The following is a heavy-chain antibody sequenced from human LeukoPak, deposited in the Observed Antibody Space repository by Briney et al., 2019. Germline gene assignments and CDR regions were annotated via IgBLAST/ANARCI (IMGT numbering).Heavy chain of an antibody. CDR3: ARTDYVLQWFDP. CDR2: IYYSGST. V-gene: IGHV4-30-4*01. CDR1: GGSISSGDYY. Sequence: SETLSLTCTVSGGSISSGDYYWSWIRQPPGKGLEWIGYIYYSGSTYYNPSLKSRVTISVDTSKNQFSLKLSSVTAADTAVYYCARTDYVLQWFDPWGQGTLVTVSS. J-gene: IGHJ5*02. D-gene: IGHD4-17*01.